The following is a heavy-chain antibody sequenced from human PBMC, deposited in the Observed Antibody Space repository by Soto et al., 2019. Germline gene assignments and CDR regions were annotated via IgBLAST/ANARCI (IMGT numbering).Heavy chain of an antibody. CDR1: GYTFTSYA. D-gene: IGHD3-22*01. V-gene: IGHV1-3*01. CDR3: ARDPRLGRYYDSSGYDAY. Sequence: ASVKVSCKASGYTFTSYAMHWVRQAPGQRLEWMGWINAGNGNTKYSQKFQGRVTITRDTSASTAYMELSSLRSEDTAVYYCARDPRLGRYYDSSGYDAYWGQGTLVTAPQ. J-gene: IGHJ4*02. CDR2: INAGNGNT.